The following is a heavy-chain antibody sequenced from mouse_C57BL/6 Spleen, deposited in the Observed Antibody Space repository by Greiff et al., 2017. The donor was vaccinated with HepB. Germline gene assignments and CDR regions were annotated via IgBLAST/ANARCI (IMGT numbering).Heavy chain of an antibody. J-gene: IGHJ1*03. CDR1: GFSFNTYA. CDR2: IRSKSNNYAT. CDR3: VRHLRSGLYWYFDV. V-gene: IGHV10-1*01. Sequence: GGGLVQPKGSLKLSCAASGFSFNTYAMNWVRQAPGKGLEWVARIRSKSNNYATYYADSVKDRFTISRDDSESMLYLQMNNLKTEDTAMYYCVRHLRSGLYWYFDVWGTGTTVTVSS. D-gene: IGHD3-1*01.